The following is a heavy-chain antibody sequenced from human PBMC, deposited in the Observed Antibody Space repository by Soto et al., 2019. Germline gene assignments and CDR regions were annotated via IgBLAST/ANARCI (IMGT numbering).Heavy chain of an antibody. V-gene: IGHV1-46*01. CDR1: GYTFTSYY. Sequence: ASVKVSCKASGYTFTSYYMHWVRQAPGQGLEWMGIINASGGRTTYAQKFLGRVSMSRDTSTSTVYMELSSLRSEDTAVYFCAREECSGGSCYSGGYGMDVWGQGTTVTSP. D-gene: IGHD2-15*01. J-gene: IGHJ6*02. CDR2: INASGGRT. CDR3: AREECSGGSCYSGGYGMDV.